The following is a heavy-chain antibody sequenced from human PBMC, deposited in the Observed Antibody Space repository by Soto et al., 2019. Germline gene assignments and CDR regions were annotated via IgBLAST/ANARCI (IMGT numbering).Heavy chain of an antibody. CDR3: VKGYTTSWYYY. Sequence: GSLRLSCAASGFTFSTYCMHWVRQAPGKGLEWVSSIQYHGNNKYYADSVKGRFTISRDNSKNTLYLQMSSLRAEDTAVYYCVKGYTTSWYYYWGQGTLVTVS. V-gene: IGHV3-30*02. CDR2: IQYHGNNK. D-gene: IGHD6-13*01. CDR1: GFTFSTYC. J-gene: IGHJ4*02.